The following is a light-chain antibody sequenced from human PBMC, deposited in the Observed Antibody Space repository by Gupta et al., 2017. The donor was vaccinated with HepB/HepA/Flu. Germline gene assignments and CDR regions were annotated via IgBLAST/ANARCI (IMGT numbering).Light chain of an antibody. CDR3: ASWDTSLTGWL. V-gene: IGLV1-44*01. CDR2: SSH. CDR1: SSNIGTNT. Sequence: QSVLTQPPSASGTLGQRVTISCSGSSSNIGTNTVNWYQQLPGTAPKVLIASSHQRPSGVPDRFSASKSGSSASLAISGLQSEDEAYYYCASWDTSLTGWLFGGGTKLTVL. J-gene: IGLJ3*02.